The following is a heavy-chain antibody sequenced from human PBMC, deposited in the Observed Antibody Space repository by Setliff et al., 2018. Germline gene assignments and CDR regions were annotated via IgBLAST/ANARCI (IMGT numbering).Heavy chain of an antibody. CDR3: ARVGHYDKKGDALDDLDI. CDR1: GGSISSYY. D-gene: IGHD3-22*01. Sequence: SETLSLTCTVSGGSISSYYWSWIRQPPGKGLEWIGYIYYSGSTNYNPSLKSRVTISVDTSKNQFSLKLSSVTAADTAVYYCARVGHYDKKGDALDDLDIWGQGTMVTVSS. J-gene: IGHJ3*02. V-gene: IGHV4-59*01. CDR2: IYYSGST.